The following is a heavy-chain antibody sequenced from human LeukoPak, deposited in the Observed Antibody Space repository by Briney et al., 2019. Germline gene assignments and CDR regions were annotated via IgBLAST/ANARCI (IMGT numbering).Heavy chain of an antibody. CDR2: ISGSGGST. D-gene: IGHD2-2*01. CDR1: GFTFSSYA. V-gene: IGHV3-23*01. CDR3: AKEGDIYCSSTSCSNYYYYYYMDV. Sequence: GGSLRLSCAASGFTFSSYAMSWVRQAPGKGLEWVSAISGSGGSTYYADSVKGRFTISRDNSKNTLYLQMNSLRAEDTAVYYCAKEGDIYCSSTSCSNYYYYYYMDVWGKGTTVTVSS. J-gene: IGHJ6*03.